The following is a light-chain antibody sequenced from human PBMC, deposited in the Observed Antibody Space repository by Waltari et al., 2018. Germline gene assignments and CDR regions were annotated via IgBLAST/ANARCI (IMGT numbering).Light chain of an antibody. J-gene: IGKJ3*01. CDR1: QRVTASQ. Sequence: EIVLTQSPGTMSLSPGDRATLPCWASQRVTASQVAWYQQKPGQAPRLLIYGASTRATGTPDRFSGTGSGTDFILTISGLEPEDFAVYFCQQYGSSIPFTFGPGTKV. CDR2: GAS. CDR3: QQYGSSIPFT. V-gene: IGKV3-20*01.